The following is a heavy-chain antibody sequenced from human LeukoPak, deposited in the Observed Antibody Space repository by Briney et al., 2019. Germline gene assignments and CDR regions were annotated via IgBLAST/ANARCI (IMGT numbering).Heavy chain of an antibody. J-gene: IGHJ4*02. CDR3: ASVDWNDAAFDY. CDR1: GGSISSSSYY. CDR2: IYYSWST. V-gene: IGHV4-39*01. Sequence: KPSETLSLTCTVSGGSISSSSYYWGWIRQPPGKGLEWIGSIYYSWSTYYNPSLKSRVTISVDTSKNQFSLNMSSVTAADTAVYYCASVDWNDAAFDYWGQGTLVTVSS. D-gene: IGHD1-1*01.